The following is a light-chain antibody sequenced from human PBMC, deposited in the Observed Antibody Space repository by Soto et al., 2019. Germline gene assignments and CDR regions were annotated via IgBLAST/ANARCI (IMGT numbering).Light chain of an antibody. J-gene: IGLJ1*01. CDR3: CSYVGASTDV. V-gene: IGLV2-23*01. CDR2: EDT. Sequence: QSALTQPASVSGSPGQSITISCTGTTSVVGSYNFVSWYQQLPGKAPQVLIYEDTKRPSGVSNRFSGSISGSTASLTISGLQAEDEADYHCCSYVGASTDVFGTGTKLTVL. CDR1: TSVVGSYNF.